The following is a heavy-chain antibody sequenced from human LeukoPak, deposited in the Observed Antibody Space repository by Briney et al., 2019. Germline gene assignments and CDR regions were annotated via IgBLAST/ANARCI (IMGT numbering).Heavy chain of an antibody. CDR1: GFTFSTYW. Sequence: PGGSLRLSCATSGFTFSTYWLHWVRQTPGKELEWVARINSDGRTTVYADSVRGRFAISRDNAKNTLYLQMNSLRAEDTAVYYCTSNPPDYGMDVWGQGPTVIVSS. J-gene: IGHJ6*02. CDR3: TSNPPDYGMDV. V-gene: IGHV3-74*01. CDR2: INSDGRTT.